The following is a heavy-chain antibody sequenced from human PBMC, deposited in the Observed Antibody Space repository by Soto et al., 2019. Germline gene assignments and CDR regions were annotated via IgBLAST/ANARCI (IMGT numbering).Heavy chain of an antibody. CDR1: GFSFPNSA. CDR3: AAELYSGGRCCSFDI. J-gene: IGHJ3*02. V-gene: IGHV1-58*01. Sequence: QMQVVQSGPEVKRPGTSVKVPCKASGFSFPNSAVQWVRQARGQRLEWIGYIIIAEGGTKYAQNLQGRITITRDMSTSTAYMELSSLRSEDTAIYYCAAELYSGGRCCSFDIWGQGTVVTVSS. D-gene: IGHD2-15*01. CDR2: IIIAEGGT.